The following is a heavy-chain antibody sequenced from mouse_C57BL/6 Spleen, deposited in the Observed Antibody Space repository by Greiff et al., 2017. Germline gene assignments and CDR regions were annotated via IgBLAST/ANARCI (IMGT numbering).Heavy chain of an antibody. Sequence: EVHLVESGGGLVKPGGSLKLSCAASGFTFSDYGMHWVRQAPEKGLEWVAYISSGSSTIYYADTVKGRFTISRDNAKNTLFLQMTSLRSEDTAMYYCSRRYYSNWVAYWGQGTLVTVSA. CDR1: GFTFSDYG. J-gene: IGHJ3*01. D-gene: IGHD2-5*01. V-gene: IGHV5-17*01. CDR2: ISSGSSTI. CDR3: SRRYYSNWVAY.